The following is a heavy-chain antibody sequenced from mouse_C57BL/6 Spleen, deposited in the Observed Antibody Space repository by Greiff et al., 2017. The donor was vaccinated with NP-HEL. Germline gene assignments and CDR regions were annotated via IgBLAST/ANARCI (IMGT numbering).Heavy chain of an antibody. V-gene: IGHV5-9*01. CDR3: ASYSWFAY. J-gene: IGHJ3*01. CDR1: GFTFSSYT. CDR2: ISGGGGNT. D-gene: IGHD1-1*01. Sequence: EVQVVESGGGLVKPGGSLKLSCAASGFTFSSYTMSWVRQTPEKRLEWVATISGGGGNTYYPDSVKGRFTISRDNAKNTLYLQMSSLRSEDTALYYCASYSWFAYWGQGTLVTVSA.